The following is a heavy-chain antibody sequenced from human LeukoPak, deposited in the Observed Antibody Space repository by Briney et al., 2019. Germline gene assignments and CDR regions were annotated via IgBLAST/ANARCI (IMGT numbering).Heavy chain of an antibody. D-gene: IGHD3-22*01. J-gene: IGHJ4*02. CDR2: IIPIFGIA. CDR3: ARAADYYDSSGYSPCRY. Sequence: SVKVSCKASGGTFSSYAISWVRQTPGQGLEWMGGIIPIFGIANYAQKFQGRVTITADESTSTAYMELSSLRSEDTAVYYCARAADYYDSSGYSPCRYWGQGTLVTVSS. V-gene: IGHV1-69*13. CDR1: GGTFSSYA.